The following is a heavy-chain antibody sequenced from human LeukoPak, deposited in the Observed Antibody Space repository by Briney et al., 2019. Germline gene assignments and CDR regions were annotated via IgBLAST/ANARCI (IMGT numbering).Heavy chain of an antibody. V-gene: IGHV1-2*02. CDR2: INPKTGGI. CDR1: GYTFTDSY. J-gene: IGHJ4*02. D-gene: IGHD3-10*01. Sequence: ASVKVSCKASGYTFTDSYMHWVRQAPGQGLEWMGWINPKTGGINYAQRFQGRVTMTRDTSIRTAYMELNSLRSDDTAVYYCARDGRLTIFVRGIITEGSPPKNWGQGTLVTVSS. CDR3: ARDGRLTIFVRGIITEGSPPKN.